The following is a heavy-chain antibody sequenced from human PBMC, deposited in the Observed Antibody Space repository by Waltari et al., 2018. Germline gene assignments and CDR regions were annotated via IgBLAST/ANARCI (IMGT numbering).Heavy chain of an antibody. Sequence: QVQLQQWGAGLLKPSETLSLTCAVYGGSFSGYYWSWIRQPPGKGLEWIGEINHSGSTNYKPALKSRFTISVDTSKNQFSLKLSSVTAADTAVYYCAGRYCSGGSCYEDYWGQGTLVTVSS. CDR1: GGSFSGYY. CDR2: INHSGST. V-gene: IGHV4-34*01. D-gene: IGHD2-15*01. CDR3: AGRYCSGGSCYEDY. J-gene: IGHJ4*02.